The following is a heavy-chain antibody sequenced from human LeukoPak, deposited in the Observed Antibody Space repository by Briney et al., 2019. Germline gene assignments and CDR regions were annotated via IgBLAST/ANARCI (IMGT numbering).Heavy chain of an antibody. D-gene: IGHD1-26*01. Sequence: SETLSLTCTDSGGSISSYYWSWIRQPPGKGLEWIGYIYYSGSTNYNPSLKSRVTISVDTSKNQFSLKLSSVTAADTAVYYCARHEDSGSRNRLFDYWGQGTLVTVSS. CDR2: IYYSGST. V-gene: IGHV4-59*08. CDR1: GGSISSYY. CDR3: ARHEDSGSRNRLFDY. J-gene: IGHJ4*02.